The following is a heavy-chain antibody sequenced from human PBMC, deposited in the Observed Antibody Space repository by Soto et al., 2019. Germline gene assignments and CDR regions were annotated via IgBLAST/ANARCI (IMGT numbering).Heavy chain of an antibody. CDR3: ASVKPETDSGWEYYFDY. Sequence: SETLSLTCTVSGGSISSRSYYWGWIRQPPGKGLEWIGSIYYSGSTYYNPSLKSRVTISVDTSKNQFSLKLSSVTAADTAVYYCASVKPETDSGWEYYFDYWGQGTLVTVSS. CDR1: GGSISSRSYY. CDR2: IYYSGST. J-gene: IGHJ4*02. V-gene: IGHV4-39*01. D-gene: IGHD6-19*01.